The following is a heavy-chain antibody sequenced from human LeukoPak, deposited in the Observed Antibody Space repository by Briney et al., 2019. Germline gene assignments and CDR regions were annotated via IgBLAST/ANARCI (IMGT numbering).Heavy chain of an antibody. V-gene: IGHV5-51*01. D-gene: IGHD3-10*01. CDR3: ARRATTWFGELVYFDY. CDR1: GYIFTSNW. Sequence: GASLQISCKGSGYIFTSNWIGWVRRLPGKGLEGMGTFYLADFDTRYSPSFQGQVTISADKSISTAYLQWSSLKASDTAMYYCARRATTWFGELVYFDYWGQGTLVTVSS. CDR2: FYLADFDT. J-gene: IGHJ4*02.